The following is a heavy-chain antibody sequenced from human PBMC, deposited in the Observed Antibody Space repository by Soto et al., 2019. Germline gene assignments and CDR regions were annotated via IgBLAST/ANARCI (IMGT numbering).Heavy chain of an antibody. CDR2: IYYSGST. V-gene: IGHV4-30-4*01. D-gene: IGHD3-3*01. CDR1: GGSISSGDYY. Sequence: QVQLQESGPGLVKPSQTLSLTCTVSGGSISSGDYYWSWIRQPPGKGLEWIGYIYYSGSTYYNPSLKSRVTISVATSKNQFSLKLSSVTAADTAVYYCARATIFGVVIFDYWGQGTLVTVSS. J-gene: IGHJ4*02. CDR3: ARATIFGVVIFDY.